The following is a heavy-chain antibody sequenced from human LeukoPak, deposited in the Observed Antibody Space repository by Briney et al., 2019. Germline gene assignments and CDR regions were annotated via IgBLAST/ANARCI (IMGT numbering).Heavy chain of an antibody. CDR2: ISGSGGST. CDR3: ANPVVSLMYYFDY. Sequence: GGSLRLSCAASGFTFSSYAMSWVRQAPGKGLEWVSAISGSGGSTYYADSVKGRFTISRDNSKNTLYLQMNSLRAEDTAVYYCANPVVSLMYYFDYWGQGTLVTVSS. J-gene: IGHJ4*02. CDR1: GFTFSSYA. D-gene: IGHD3-22*01. V-gene: IGHV3-23*01.